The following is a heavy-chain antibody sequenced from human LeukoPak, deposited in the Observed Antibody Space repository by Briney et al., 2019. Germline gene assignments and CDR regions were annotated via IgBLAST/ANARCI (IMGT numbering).Heavy chain of an antibody. CDR3: ARRTFGGVIAY. V-gene: IGHV4-34*01. J-gene: IGHJ4*02. CDR1: GFTFSSYW. D-gene: IGHD3-16*02. Sequence: GSLRLSCAASGFTFSSYWMSWVRQPPGKGLEWIGEINHSGSTNYNPSLKSRVTLSVDTSKNQFSLRLSSVTAADTAVYYCARRTFGGVIAYWGQGTLVTVSS. CDR2: INHSGST.